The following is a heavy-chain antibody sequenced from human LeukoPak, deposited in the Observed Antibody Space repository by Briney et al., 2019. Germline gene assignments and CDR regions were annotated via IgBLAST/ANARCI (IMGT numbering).Heavy chain of an antibody. V-gene: IGHV3-33*01. J-gene: IGHJ4*02. CDR1: GFTFSSYG. Sequence: GGSLRLSCVASGFTFSSYGMHWVRQAPGKGLEWVAVIWDDGSNKYYADSVKGRFTISRDNAKNSLYLQMNSLRAEDTAVYYCARGGIVVATTTVDYWGQGTLVTVSS. CDR3: ARGGIVVATTTVDY. D-gene: IGHD5-12*01. CDR2: IWDDGSNK.